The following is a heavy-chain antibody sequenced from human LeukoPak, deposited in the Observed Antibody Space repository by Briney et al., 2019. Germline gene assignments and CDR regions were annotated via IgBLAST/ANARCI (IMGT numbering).Heavy chain of an antibody. CDR2: ISAYNGNT. CDR1: GYTFTSYG. D-gene: IGHD3-3*01. Sequence: ASVKASCKASGYTFTSYGISWVRQAPGQGLEWMGWISAYNGNTNYAQKLQGRVTMTTDTSTSTAYMELRSLRSDDTAVYYCARDSPRYYDFWSGYFFDYWGQGTLVTVSS. V-gene: IGHV1-18*01. J-gene: IGHJ4*02. CDR3: ARDSPRYYDFWSGYFFDY.